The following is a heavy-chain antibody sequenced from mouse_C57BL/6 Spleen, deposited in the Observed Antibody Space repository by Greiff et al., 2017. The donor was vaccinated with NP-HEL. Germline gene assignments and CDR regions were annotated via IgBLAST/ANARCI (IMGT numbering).Heavy chain of an antibody. D-gene: IGHD3-2*02. CDR1: GYTFTSYW. J-gene: IGHJ4*01. V-gene: IGHV1-69*01. CDR2: IDPSDSYT. Sequence: QVQLQQPGAELVMPGASVKLSCKASGYTFTSYWMHWVKQRPGQGLEWIGEIDPSDSYTNYNQKFKGKSTLTVDKSSSTAYMQLSSLTSEDSAVYYCARSDSSGLYYYAMDYWGQGTSVTVSS. CDR3: ARSDSSGLYYYAMDY.